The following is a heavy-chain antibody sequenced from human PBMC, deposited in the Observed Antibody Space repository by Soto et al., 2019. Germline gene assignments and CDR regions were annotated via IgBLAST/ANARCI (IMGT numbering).Heavy chain of an antibody. V-gene: IGHV4-38-2*01. Sequence: NPSETLSLTCAVSGYSISSGYYWGWIRQPPGKGLEWIGSIYHSGSTYYNPSLKSRVTISVDTSKNQFSLKLSSVTAADTAVYYCARVGGYGMDVWGQETTVTVSS. J-gene: IGHJ6*02. CDR1: GYSISSGYY. D-gene: IGHD3-10*01. CDR2: IYHSGST. CDR3: ARVGGYGMDV.